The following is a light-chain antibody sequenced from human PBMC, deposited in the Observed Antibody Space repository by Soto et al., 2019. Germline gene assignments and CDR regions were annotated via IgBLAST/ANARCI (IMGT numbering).Light chain of an antibody. CDR1: ESDSRW. J-gene: IGKJ1*01. CDR2: QTS. V-gene: IGKV1-5*03. CDR3: QQYNAYSQA. Sequence: DIQMTQTPSTLSASVGDKVTNTCRASESDSRWLPWYQQKPGRTPKLLIYQTSTLETGVPSRFSGSCSGTEFTLTISSLQPDDFATYSCQQYNAYSQAFGQGTKVEIK.